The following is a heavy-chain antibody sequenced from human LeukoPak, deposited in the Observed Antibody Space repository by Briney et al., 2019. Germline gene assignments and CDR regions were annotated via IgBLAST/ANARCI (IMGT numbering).Heavy chain of an antibody. CDR3: TTDDYGY. CDR1: GFTFSTAW. Sequence: GGSLRLSCAASGFTFSTAWMSWVRQTPGQGLEWVGRIQSKTEGWTTDYAAPVKGRFTISRDDSKNTLYLQVNSLKTEDTAVYYCTTDDYGYWGQGTLVNVSS. D-gene: IGHD3-16*01. J-gene: IGHJ4*02. V-gene: IGHV3-15*01. CDR2: IQSKTEGWTT.